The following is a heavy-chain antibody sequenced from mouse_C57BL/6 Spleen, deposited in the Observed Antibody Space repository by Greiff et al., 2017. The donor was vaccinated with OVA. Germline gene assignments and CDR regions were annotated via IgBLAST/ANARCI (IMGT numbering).Heavy chain of an antibody. V-gene: IGHV1-54*01. J-gene: IGHJ4*01. D-gene: IGHD2-3*01. CDR3: ARPGDYDGNYYAMDY. CDR2: IIPGSGGT. Sequence: QVHVKQSGAELVRPGTSVKVSCKASGYAFTNYLIEWVKQRPGQGLEWIGVIIPGSGGTNYNEKFKGKATLTADKSSSTAYMQLSSLTSEDSAVYFCARPGDYDGNYYAMDYWGQGTSVTVSS. CDR1: GYAFTNYL.